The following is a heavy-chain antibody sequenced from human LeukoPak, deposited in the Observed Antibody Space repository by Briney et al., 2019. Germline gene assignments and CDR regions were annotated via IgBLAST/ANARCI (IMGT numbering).Heavy chain of an antibody. CDR3: AKDGTVLRTDDGSGSYCNGPWDY. CDR2: ISGSGGST. V-gene: IGHV3-23*01. CDR1: GFTFSSYA. Sequence: PGGSLRLSCAASGFTFSSYAMSWVRQAPGKGLEWVSAISGSGGSTYYADSVKGRFTISRDNSKNTLYLQMNSLRAEDTAVYYCAKDGTVLRTDDGSGSYCNGPWDYWGQGSLVTVSS. J-gene: IGHJ4*02. D-gene: IGHD3-10*01.